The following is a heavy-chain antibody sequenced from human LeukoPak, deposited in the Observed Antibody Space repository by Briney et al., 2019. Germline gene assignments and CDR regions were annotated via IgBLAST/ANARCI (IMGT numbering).Heavy chain of an antibody. CDR2: ISGSGGST. D-gene: IGHD3-22*01. Sequence: PGGSLRLSCAASGFTLSSYAMSWVRQAPGKGLEWVSAISGSGGSTYYADSVKGRFTISRDNSKNTLYLQMNSLRAEDTAVYYCAKDSMIVVVPPLAFDIWGQGTMVTVSS. CDR1: GFTLSSYA. V-gene: IGHV3-23*01. J-gene: IGHJ3*02. CDR3: AKDSMIVVVPPLAFDI.